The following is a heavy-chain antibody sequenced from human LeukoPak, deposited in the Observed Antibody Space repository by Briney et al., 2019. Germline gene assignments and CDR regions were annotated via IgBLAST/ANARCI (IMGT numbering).Heavy chain of an antibody. CDR3: ARGRVSSSTWYSTYYYYFYMDV. D-gene: IGHD1-1*01. CDR2: VDHTGNT. J-gene: IGHJ6*03. Sequence: SETLSLTCSVSDDSITMYYWTWIRQPPGKGLEWIGYVDHTGNTNFNPSLNGRVSISRDTTNNLFSLRLRSVTAADTAVYFCARGRVSSSTWYSTYYYYFYMDVWGKGTTVTVSS. V-gene: IGHV4-59*01. CDR1: DDSITMYY.